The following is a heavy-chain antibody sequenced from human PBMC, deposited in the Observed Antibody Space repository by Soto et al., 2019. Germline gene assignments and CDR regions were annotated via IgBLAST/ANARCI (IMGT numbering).Heavy chain of an antibody. CDR2: IYFDGITT. Sequence: EVQLVESGGAVFRPGGSLSLPVTASEFPSTPPGMHGVGRPPGKGLVWVSGIYFDGITTNYADSVKGRLTVSRDNAKNTVYLHVNTLRDEDTAVYYCARGGAMGVDYWGQGTLVTVSS. J-gene: IGHJ4*02. D-gene: IGHD1-26*01. CDR1: EFPSTPPG. V-gene: IGHV3-74*01. CDR3: ARGGAMGVDY.